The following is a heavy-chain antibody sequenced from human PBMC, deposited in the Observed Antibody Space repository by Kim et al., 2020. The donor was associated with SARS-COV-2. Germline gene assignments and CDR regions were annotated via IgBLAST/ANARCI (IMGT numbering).Heavy chain of an antibody. D-gene: IGHD2-21*01. CDR3: MKGGWGSIWDH. V-gene: IGHV3-23*01. J-gene: IGHJ4*02. Sequence: TYYVDSGKGRFTISRDNSKNTRYLQMSTLRADDTAVYYCMKGGWGSIWDHWGQGTLVTVSS. CDR2: T.